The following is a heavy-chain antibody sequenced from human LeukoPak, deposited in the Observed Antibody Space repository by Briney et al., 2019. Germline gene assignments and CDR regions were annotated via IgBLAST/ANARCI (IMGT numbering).Heavy chain of an antibody. CDR3: ARPATGYSSSFDY. J-gene: IGHJ4*02. CDR2: IYSGDSDT. V-gene: IGHV5-51*01. Sequence: GESPKISCKGSGYSFTNYWIAWVRQMPGKGLEWMGTIYSGDSDTKYNPSFQGQVANSADKSISTAYLQWSSLKASDTAMYFCARPATGYSSSFDYWGQGTLVTVSS. CDR1: GYSFTNYW. D-gene: IGHD6-13*01.